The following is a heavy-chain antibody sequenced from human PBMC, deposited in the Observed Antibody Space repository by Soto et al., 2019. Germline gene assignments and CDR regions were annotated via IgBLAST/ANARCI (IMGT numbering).Heavy chain of an antibody. V-gene: IGHV4-59*11. CDR1: GGSMSSHY. Sequence: ETLSLTCTVSGGSMSSHYWTWLRQPPGKGLEWIGYISYSGSTYYNPSLKSRVTISADTSRNQFSLKLSSVIAADTAVYYCARADPDASVGYWGQGTLVTVSS. CDR3: ARADPDASVGY. CDR2: ISYSGST. J-gene: IGHJ4*02. D-gene: IGHD3-16*01.